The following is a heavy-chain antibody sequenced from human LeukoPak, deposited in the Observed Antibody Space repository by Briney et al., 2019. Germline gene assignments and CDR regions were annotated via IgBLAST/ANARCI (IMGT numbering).Heavy chain of an antibody. CDR2: ISYDGSNK. V-gene: IGHV3-30-3*01. Sequence: GGSLLLSCAASGFPFSSYAMHWVRPAPGKGLEGVAVISYDGSNKYYADSVKGRFTISRDNSKNTLYLQMNSLRAEDTALYYCARGGAYSSGWYFDYWGQGTLVTVSS. CDR3: ARGGAYSSGWYFDY. CDR1: GFPFSSYA. D-gene: IGHD6-19*01. J-gene: IGHJ4*02.